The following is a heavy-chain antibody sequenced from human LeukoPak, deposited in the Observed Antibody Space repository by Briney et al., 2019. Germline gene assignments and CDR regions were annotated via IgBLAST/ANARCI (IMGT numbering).Heavy chain of an antibody. V-gene: IGHV3-23*01. D-gene: IGHD3-10*01. CDR1: GFTFSSYA. J-gene: IGHJ4*02. CDR2: ISGSGGST. CDR3: AKDRRPYYGSGSYPYYFDY. Sequence: GGSLRLSCAASGFTFSSYAMSWVRQAPGKGLEWVSAISGSGGSTYCADSVKGRFTISRDNSKNTLYLQMNSLRAEDTAVYYCAKDRRPYYGSGSYPYYFDYWGQGTLVTVSS.